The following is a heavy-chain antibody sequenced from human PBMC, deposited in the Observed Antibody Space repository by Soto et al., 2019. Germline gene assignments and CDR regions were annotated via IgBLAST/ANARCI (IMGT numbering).Heavy chain of an antibody. CDR3: ARLAHTAAGLYWDWFDP. V-gene: IGHV1-8*01. CDR1: GYTFTSYD. J-gene: IGHJ5*02. Sequence: QVQLVQSGAEVKKPGASVKVSCKASGYTFTSYDINWVRQATGQGLEWMGWMNPNSGNTGYAQKFQGRVIMTRNTSISTAYMELSSLRSEDTAVYYCARLAHTAAGLYWDWFDPWGQGTLVTVSS. D-gene: IGHD6-13*01. CDR2: MNPNSGNT.